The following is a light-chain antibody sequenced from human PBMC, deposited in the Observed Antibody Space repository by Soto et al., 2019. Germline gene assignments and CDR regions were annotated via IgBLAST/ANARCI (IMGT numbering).Light chain of an antibody. Sequence: DIQMTQSPSSLSAYVGDRVTITCRASQSISTYLNWYLQKPGKAPNLLIYTTSILESGVPSRFSGSGSGTDFTLTISRLQPEDFATYFCQQSYSRPRTFGQGTKVEI. CDR2: TTS. V-gene: IGKV1-39*01. J-gene: IGKJ1*01. CDR1: QSISTY. CDR3: QQSYSRPRT.